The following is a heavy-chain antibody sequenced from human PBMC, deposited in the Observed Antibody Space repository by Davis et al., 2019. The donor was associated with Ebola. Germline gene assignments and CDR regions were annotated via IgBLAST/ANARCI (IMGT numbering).Heavy chain of an antibody. V-gene: IGHV1-3*01. Sequence: ASVKVSCKASGYTFTRYAMHWLRLAPGQRLEWMGLINAAKGNTKYSQRFQGRVTMTRDTSAGTAYMEMSSLTSEDTAVYYCARTFVGGWLFDYWGQGTLVTVSS. CDR2: INAAKGNT. CDR1: GYTFTRYA. CDR3: ARTFVGGWLFDY. J-gene: IGHJ4*02. D-gene: IGHD1-26*01.